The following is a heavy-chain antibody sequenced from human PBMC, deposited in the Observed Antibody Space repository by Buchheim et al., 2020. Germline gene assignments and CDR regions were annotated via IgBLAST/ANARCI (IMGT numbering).Heavy chain of an antibody. V-gene: IGHV4-59*01. CDR3: ARSPPVVATIFAVDYYYMDV. Sequence: QVQLQESGPGLVKPSETLSLTCTVSGGSISSYYWSWIRQPPGKGLEWIGYIYYSGSTNYNPSLKSRVTISVDTSKNQFSLKLGSVTAADTAVYYCARSPPVVATIFAVDYYYMDVWGKGTT. J-gene: IGHJ6*03. CDR2: IYYSGST. D-gene: IGHD5-12*01. CDR1: GGSISSYY.